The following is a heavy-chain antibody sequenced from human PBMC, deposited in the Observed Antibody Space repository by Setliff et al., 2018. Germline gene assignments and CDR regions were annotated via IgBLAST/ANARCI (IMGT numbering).Heavy chain of an antibody. CDR3: AKDQTGYPFNAFHI. J-gene: IGHJ3*02. CDR2: ISGSGDSS. V-gene: IGHV3-23*01. D-gene: IGHD1-1*01. CDR1: GFTFSTYA. Sequence: LRLSCAASGFTFSTYAMSWVRQAPGKGLEWIPTISGSGDSSYYTDSVKGRFTISRDNSKNTVYLQMNSLRAEDTALYYCAKDQTGYPFNAFHIWGLGTMVTVSS.